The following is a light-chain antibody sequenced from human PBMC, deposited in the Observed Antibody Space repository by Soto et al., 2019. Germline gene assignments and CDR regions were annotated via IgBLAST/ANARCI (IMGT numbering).Light chain of an antibody. V-gene: IGKV3-20*01. J-gene: IGKJ2*01. CDR1: QSVTSNY. CDR2: GAS. Sequence: EIVLTQSPGTLSLSPGERATLSCRASQSVTSNYFAWYQQKPGRAPRLLIYGASSRATGIPDRFSGSGSGTDFTLTISRLEPEDFAVYYCQQYGSSRGYTFGQGTKLEIK. CDR3: QQYGSSRGYT.